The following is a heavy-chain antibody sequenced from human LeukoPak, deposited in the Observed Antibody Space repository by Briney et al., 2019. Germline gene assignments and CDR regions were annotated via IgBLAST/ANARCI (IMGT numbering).Heavy chain of an antibody. Sequence: ASVKVSFKASGYTFTSYAMNWVRQAPGQGLEWMGWINTNTGNPTYAQGFTGRFVFSLDISVSTAYLQISSLKAEDTAVYYCARDYSYYDSSGYYHWGQGTLVTVSS. J-gene: IGHJ4*02. V-gene: IGHV7-4-1*02. CDR3: ARDYSYYDSSGYYH. CDR1: GYTFTSYA. D-gene: IGHD3-22*01. CDR2: INTNTGNP.